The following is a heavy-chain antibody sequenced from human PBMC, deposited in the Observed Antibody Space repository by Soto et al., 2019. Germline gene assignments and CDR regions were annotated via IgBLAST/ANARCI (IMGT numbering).Heavy chain of an antibody. Sequence: SETLSLTCAVSGDPISSSKWWTWVRQTPGKGLEWIGKIDQNGITNYNPSLESRVTILKDNSKNQLSLKLTSVAAVDSAVYYCARLNRDYYYYGMDVWGQGATVTVSS. CDR3: ARLNRDYYYYGMDV. J-gene: IGHJ6*02. V-gene: IGHV4-4*02. CDR1: GDPISSSKW. CDR2: IDQNGIT.